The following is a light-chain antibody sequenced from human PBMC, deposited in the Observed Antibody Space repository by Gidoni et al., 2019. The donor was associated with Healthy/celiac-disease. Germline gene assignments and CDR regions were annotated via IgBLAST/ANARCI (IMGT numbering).Light chain of an antibody. CDR2: SNN. CDR3: AAWDDSLNGYV. J-gene: IGLJ1*01. CDR1: SSNIGSNT. V-gene: IGLV1-44*01. Sequence: QSLLPQPPSASGPPGQGVTISCSGSSSNIGSNTANWYQQLPGTAPKLLIYSNNQRPSGVPDRFSGSKSGTSASLAISGLQSEDEADYYCAAWDDSLNGYVFGTGTKVTVL.